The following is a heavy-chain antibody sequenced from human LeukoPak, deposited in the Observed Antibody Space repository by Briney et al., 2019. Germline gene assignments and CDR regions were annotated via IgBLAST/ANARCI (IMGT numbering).Heavy chain of an antibody. D-gene: IGHD6-19*01. CDR3: ARGYSNGWFFFDY. CDR1: GSTVSGNY. V-gene: IGHV3-53*01. J-gene: IGHJ4*02. Sequence: GGSLRLSCAASGSTVSGNYMSWVRQAPGKGLEWVSLIYSGAGTYYADSVKGRSTISRDNSKNTLYLQMNSLRAEDTAVYYCARGYSNGWFFFDYWGQGTLVTVSS. CDR2: IYSGAGT.